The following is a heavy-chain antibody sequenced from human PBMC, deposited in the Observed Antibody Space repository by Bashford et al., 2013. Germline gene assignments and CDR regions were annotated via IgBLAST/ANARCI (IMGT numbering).Heavy chain of an antibody. CDR2: ISGSGGST. Sequence: VRQAPGKGLEWVSAISGSGGSTYYADSVKGRFTISRDNSKNTLYLQMNSLRAEDTAVYYCAKVDGPSHYYGSGRSTFDYWGQGTLVTVSS. CDR3: AKVDGPSHYYGSGRSTFDY. D-gene: IGHD3-10*01. J-gene: IGHJ4*02. V-gene: IGHV3-23*01.